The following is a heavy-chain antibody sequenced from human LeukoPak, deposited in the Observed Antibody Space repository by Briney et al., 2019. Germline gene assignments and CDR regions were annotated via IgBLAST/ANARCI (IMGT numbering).Heavy chain of an antibody. Sequence: GGSLRLSCAASGFTFSSYSMNWVRRAPGKGLEWVSSISSSSSYIYYADSVKGRFTISRDNAKNSLYLQMNSLRAEDTAAYYCARVNCSSTSCAMVYYYGMDVWGQGTTVTVSS. CDR2: ISSSSSYI. J-gene: IGHJ6*02. CDR3: ARVNCSSTSCAMVYYYGMDV. CDR1: GFTFSSYS. V-gene: IGHV3-21*01. D-gene: IGHD2-2*01.